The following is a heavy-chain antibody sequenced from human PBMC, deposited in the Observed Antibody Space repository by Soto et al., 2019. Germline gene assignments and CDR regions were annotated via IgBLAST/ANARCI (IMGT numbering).Heavy chain of an antibody. Sequence: GASVKVSCKASGYTFTSYDINWVRQATGQGLEWMGWMNPNSGNTGYAQKFQGRVTMTRNTSISTAYMELSSLRSEDTAVYYCARDRTYGDDDDYYYYMDVWGKGTTVTVSS. J-gene: IGHJ6*03. D-gene: IGHD4-17*01. V-gene: IGHV1-8*01. CDR3: ARDRTYGDDDDYYYYMDV. CDR1: GYTFTSYD. CDR2: MNPNSGNT.